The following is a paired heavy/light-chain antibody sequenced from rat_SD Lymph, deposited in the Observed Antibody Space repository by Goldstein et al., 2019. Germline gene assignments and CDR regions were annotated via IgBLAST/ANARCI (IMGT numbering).Light chain of an antibody. V-gene: IGKV8S6*01. Sequence: DIVMTHSPSSLAVSAGETVTINCKSSQSLLSSGDQKNYLAWYQQRPSQSPKLLIYLASTRESGVPDRFIGSGSGTDFTLTISSVQAEDLADYYCQQHYSYPFTFGSGTKLEIK. J-gene: IGKJ4*01. CDR2: LAS. CDR3: QQHYSYPFT. CDR1: QSLLSSGDQKNY.
Heavy chain of an antibody. CDR1: GYTFSTSY. CDR3: ARDTTVGFDY. J-gene: IGHJ2*01. V-gene: IGHV1-25*01. D-gene: IGHD1-1*01. CDR2: IYAGDGGT. Sequence: QVKLQQSGAELVKPGASVKLSCKTSGYTFSTSYMSWLKQIPGQSIEWIGMIYAGDGGTGYNQKFKGKATLTVDTSSSTAYMDLSSLTTEDSAVYFCARDTTVGFDYWGQGVMVTVSS.